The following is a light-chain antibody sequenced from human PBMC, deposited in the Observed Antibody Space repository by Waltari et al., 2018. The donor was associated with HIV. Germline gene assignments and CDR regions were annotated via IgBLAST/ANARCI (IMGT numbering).Light chain of an antibody. CDR3: QQSYTLPLT. CDR2: SAS. V-gene: IGKV1-39*01. J-gene: IGKJ3*01. CDR1: QIITSH. Sequence: DIQMTQSPSSLSASVGDRVTLTCRASQIITSHLSWYQQRPGKAPKLLIYSASVLESGVPSRFSGSGSGIDYTLTITSLQPEDFATYYCQQSYTLPLTFGPGTKVDIK.